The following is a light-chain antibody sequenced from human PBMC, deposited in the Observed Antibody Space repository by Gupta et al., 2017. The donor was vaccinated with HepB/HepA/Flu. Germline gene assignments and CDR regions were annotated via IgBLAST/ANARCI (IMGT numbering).Light chain of an antibody. J-gene: IGLJ1*01. CDR3: CSYAGSYTYV. V-gene: IGLV2-11*01. CDR2: DVS. Sequence: HSALTQPCHGSPSSRQSLTIPCPSPSSDAGGYNYVSWYQQQPGNAPKLTIDDVSKRTSGVTDRFSGYTSGNPASLTISGLQAEDEDDYYCCSYAGSYTYVFGTGTKVTVL. CDR1: SSDAGGYNY.